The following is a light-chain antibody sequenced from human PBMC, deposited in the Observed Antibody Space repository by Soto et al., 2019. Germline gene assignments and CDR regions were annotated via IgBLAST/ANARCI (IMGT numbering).Light chain of an antibody. Sequence: DIQMTQSPSSLSASVGDRVTITCRASQSISSYLNWYQQKPGKAPKLLIYAASSLQSGVPSRFSGSGSGTEFTLTISSLHPEDFATYYCQQSYSTPGWTFGQGTKLEIK. CDR2: AAS. CDR3: QQSYSTPGWT. CDR1: QSISSY. J-gene: IGKJ2*01. V-gene: IGKV1-39*01.